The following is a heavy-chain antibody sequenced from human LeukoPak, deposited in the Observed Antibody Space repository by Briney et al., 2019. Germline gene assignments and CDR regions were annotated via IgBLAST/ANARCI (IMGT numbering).Heavy chain of an antibody. J-gene: IGHJ4*02. CDR3: ARADAGDFSSSWYDY. CDR2: IYYTGNT. Sequence: PWETLSLTCTVSGGSISNYYWNWIRQPPGKGLEWIGYIYYTGNTNYNPSLKSRVTILVDTSKNQFSLKLSSVTAADTAVYYCARADAGDFSSSWYDYWGQGTLVTVSS. D-gene: IGHD6-13*01. V-gene: IGHV4-59*01. CDR1: GGSISNYY.